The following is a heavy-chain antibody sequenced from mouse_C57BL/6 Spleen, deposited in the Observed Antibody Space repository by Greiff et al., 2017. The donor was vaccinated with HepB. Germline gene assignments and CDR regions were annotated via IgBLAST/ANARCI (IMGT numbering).Heavy chain of an antibody. J-gene: IGHJ1*03. D-gene: IGHD4-1*01. V-gene: IGHV1-15*01. CDR1: GYTFTDYE. Sequence: QVQLKESGAELVRPGASVTLSCKASGYTFTDYEMHWVKQTPVHGLEWIGAIDPETGGTAYNQKFKGKAILTADKSSSTAYMELRSLTSEDSAVYYCTRKKLGRGWYFDVWGTGTTVTVSS. CDR3: TRKKLGRGWYFDV. CDR2: IDPETGGT.